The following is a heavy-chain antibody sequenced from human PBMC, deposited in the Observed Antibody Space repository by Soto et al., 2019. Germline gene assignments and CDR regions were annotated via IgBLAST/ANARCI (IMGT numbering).Heavy chain of an antibody. D-gene: IGHD2-8*02. CDR3: ARGVDMSYWDLLQLPPPDS. CDR2: ISVSGSNT. J-gene: IGHJ4*02. CDR1: GFKFNIYA. V-gene: IGHV3-23*01. Sequence: GGSLRLSCAASGFKFNIYAMSWVRQAPGKWLEWVSGISVSGSNTDYVDSVKGRFTISRDSTRQTLYLQMNNLRVDDTAVYYCARGVDMSYWDLLQLPPPDSWGQGXLVTVYS.